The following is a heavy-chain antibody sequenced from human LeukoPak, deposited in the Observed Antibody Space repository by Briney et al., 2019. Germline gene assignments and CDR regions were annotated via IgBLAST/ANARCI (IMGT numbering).Heavy chain of an antibody. J-gene: IGHJ4*02. CDR1: GYTFTSYG. CDR2: ISAYNGNT. CDR3: ARAWDGSGWYGEVY. Sequence: ASVKVSCKASGYTFTSYGISWVRQAPGQGLEWMGWISAYNGNTNYAQKLQGRVTMTTDISTSTAYVELRSLRSDDTAVYYCARAWDGSGWYGEVYWGQGTLVTVSS. V-gene: IGHV1-18*01. D-gene: IGHD6-19*01.